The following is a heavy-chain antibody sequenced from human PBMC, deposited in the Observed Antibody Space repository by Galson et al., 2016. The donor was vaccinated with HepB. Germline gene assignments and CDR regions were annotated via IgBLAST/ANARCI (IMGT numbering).Heavy chain of an antibody. J-gene: IGHJ3*01. CDR2: IYYSGTT. CDR3: ARQDRAGLVNF. Sequence: LSLTCTVSGGSISSSSYFWAWIRQTPGKGLEWIGSIYYSGTTHYNPSLQSRVSISVDTSKNQFSLRLPFVSAADTALYSCARQDRAGLVNFWGQGTMVTVSS. V-gene: IGHV4-39*01. CDR1: GGSISSSSYF. D-gene: IGHD6-19*01.